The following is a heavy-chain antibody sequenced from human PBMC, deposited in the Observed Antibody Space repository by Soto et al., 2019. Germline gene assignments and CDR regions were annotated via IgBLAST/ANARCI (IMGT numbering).Heavy chain of an antibody. CDR2: IYPYNGNT. CDR3: ARSDFTALSSSSY. D-gene: IGHD2-2*01. Sequence: QVHLVQSGTEVKQPGASVKVSCKASGYTFTMYGITWVRQAPGERLEWLGWIYPYNGNTDYAPALQGRLTLTTDTPESTVYMELRSLRPDDTALYFCARSDFTALSSSSYWGQGSQVTVSS. J-gene: IGHJ4*02. CDR1: GYTFTMYG. V-gene: IGHV1-18*01.